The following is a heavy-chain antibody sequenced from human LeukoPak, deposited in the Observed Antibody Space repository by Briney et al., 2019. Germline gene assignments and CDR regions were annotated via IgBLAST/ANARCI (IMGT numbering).Heavy chain of an antibody. CDR2: INAGNGNT. CDR1: GYTFTTYA. CDR3: ARLYSSSF. Sequence: ASVKVSCKASGYTFTTYAMHWVRQAPGQRLEWMGWINAGNGNTKYSQKLQGRVTMTTDTSTSTAYMELRSLRSDDTAVYYCARLYSSSFWGQGTLVTVSS. V-gene: IGHV1-3*01. J-gene: IGHJ4*02. D-gene: IGHD6-13*01.